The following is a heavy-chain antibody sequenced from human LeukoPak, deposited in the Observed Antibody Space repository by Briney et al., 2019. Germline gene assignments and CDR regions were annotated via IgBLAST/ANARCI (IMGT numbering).Heavy chain of an antibody. D-gene: IGHD3-10*01. V-gene: IGHV3-30*02. CDR3: ADLGFLGI. CDR2: VRFDGSDK. CDR1: GFISKSFD. Sequence: PGGSLRLSCAASGFISKSFDIHWVRQTPGKGLEWVALVRFDGSDKYYADSVRGRFTLSRDNSKNTVYLQMNNLRDEDTALYYCADLGFLGIWGQGTMVTVSS. J-gene: IGHJ3*02.